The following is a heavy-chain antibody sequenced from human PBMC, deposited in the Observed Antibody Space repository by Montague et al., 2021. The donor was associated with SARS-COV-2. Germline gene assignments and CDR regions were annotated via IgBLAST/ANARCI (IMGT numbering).Heavy chain of an antibody. V-gene: IGHV4-4*07. CDR3: ARDPGEYYGMDV. Sequence: SETLSLTCTVSGGSISNYYWSWIRQPARKGLEWIGRIYSSGSINYNPSLKIRITLTVDTSKNQLSLRLNSVTDADTAVYYCARDPGEYYGMDVWGQGTTVTVSS. D-gene: IGHD3-16*01. CDR1: GGSISNYY. J-gene: IGHJ6*02. CDR2: IYSSGSI.